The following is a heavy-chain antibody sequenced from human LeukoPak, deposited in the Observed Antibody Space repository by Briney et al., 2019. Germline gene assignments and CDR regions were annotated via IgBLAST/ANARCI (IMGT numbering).Heavy chain of an antibody. CDR3: ARFRVSTSCCSNWFDP. CDR2: IYTSGST. Sequence: SETLSLTCTVSGGSISGYYWSWIRQPAGKGLEWIGRIYTSGSTNYNPSLKSRVTMSVDTSKNQFSLKLSSVTAADTAVYYCARFRVSTSCCSNWFDPWGQGTLVTVSS. D-gene: IGHD2-2*01. CDR1: GGSISGYY. J-gene: IGHJ5*02. V-gene: IGHV4-4*07.